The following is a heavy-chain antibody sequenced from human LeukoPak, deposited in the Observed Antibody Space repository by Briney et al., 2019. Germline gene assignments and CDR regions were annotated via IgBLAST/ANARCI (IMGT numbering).Heavy chain of an antibody. CDR2: IYYSGST. CDR1: GGSISSSNYY. V-gene: IGHV4-39*01. J-gene: IGHJ4*02. Sequence: SETLSLTCTVFGGSISSSNYYWAWFRQPPGKGLEWIGSIYYSGSTYYNPSLKSRITISVDTSKNQFSLKLSSVTAADTAVYYCARRVSDPLKVDYWGQGTLVTVSS. D-gene: IGHD3-22*01. CDR3: ARRVSDPLKVDY.